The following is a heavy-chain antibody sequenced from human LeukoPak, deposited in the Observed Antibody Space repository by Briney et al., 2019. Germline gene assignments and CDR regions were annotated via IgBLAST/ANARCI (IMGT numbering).Heavy chain of an antibody. D-gene: IGHD6-13*01. CDR3: ARDRRIAAAGNGFRYYYYGMDV. V-gene: IGHV1-18*01. Sequence: ASVKVSCKASGYTFTSYGISWVRQAPGQGLEWMGWISAYNSNTNYAQKLQGRVTMTTDTSTSTAYMELRSLRSDDTAVYYCARDRRIAAAGNGFRYYYYGMDVWGQGTTVTVSS. J-gene: IGHJ6*02. CDR2: ISAYNSNT. CDR1: GYTFTSYG.